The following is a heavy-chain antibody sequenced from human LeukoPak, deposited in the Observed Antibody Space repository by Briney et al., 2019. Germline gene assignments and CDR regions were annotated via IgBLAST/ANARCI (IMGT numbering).Heavy chain of an antibody. V-gene: IGHV4-39*07. D-gene: IGHD3-10*01. CDR1: GGSISSSSYY. CDR2: IYYSGST. Sequence: SETLSLTCTVSGGSISSSSYYWGWIRQPPGKGLEWIGSIYYSGSTYYNPSLKSRVTISVDTSKNQFSLKLSSVTAADTAVYYCASCPDYYGSGSYYNLWGQGTLVTVSS. J-gene: IGHJ5*02. CDR3: ASCPDYYGSGSYYNL.